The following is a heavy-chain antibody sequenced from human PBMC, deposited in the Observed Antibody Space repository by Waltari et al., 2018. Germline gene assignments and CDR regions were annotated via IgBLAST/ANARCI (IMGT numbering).Heavy chain of an antibody. CDR3: AKDPSIAARIRVY. CDR1: GGSFSGYY. CDR2: INHSGST. V-gene: IGHV4-34*01. Sequence: QVQLQQWGAGLLKPSETLSLTCAVYGGSFSGYYWSWIRQPPGKGLEWIGEINHSGSTNYNPSLKSRVTISVDTSKNQFSLKLSSVTAEDTAVYYCAKDPSIAARIRVYWGQGTLVTVSS. D-gene: IGHD6-6*01. J-gene: IGHJ4*02.